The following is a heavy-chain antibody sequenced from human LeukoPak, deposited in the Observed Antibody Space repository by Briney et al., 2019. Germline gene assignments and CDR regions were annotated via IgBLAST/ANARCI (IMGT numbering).Heavy chain of an antibody. CDR3: ASTSGYCSGGNCYSAFDY. D-gene: IGHD2-15*01. J-gene: IGHJ4*02. V-gene: IGHV4-59*02. Sequence: SETLSLTCTVAGRSVSTYYWKWIRQPPGKGLEWIGYIYYSGSTNYNPSLKSRLTISVDTSNNQFSLKLSSVTAADTAVYYCASTSGYCSGGNCYSAFDYWGQGTLVTVSS. CDR2: IYYSGST. CDR1: GRSVSTYY.